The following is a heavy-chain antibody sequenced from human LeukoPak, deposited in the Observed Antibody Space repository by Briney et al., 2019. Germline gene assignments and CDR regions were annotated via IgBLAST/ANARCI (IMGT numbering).Heavy chain of an antibody. Sequence: GGSLRLSCAASGFTFSSYSMNWVRQAPGKGLEWVSHISSSSSTIYYADSVKGRFTISRDNAKNSLYLQMNRLRAEDTAVYYCARSYYYYYMDVWGKGTTVTVSS. CDR2: ISSSSSTI. CDR1: GFTFSSYS. V-gene: IGHV3-48*04. J-gene: IGHJ6*03. CDR3: ARSYYYYYMDV.